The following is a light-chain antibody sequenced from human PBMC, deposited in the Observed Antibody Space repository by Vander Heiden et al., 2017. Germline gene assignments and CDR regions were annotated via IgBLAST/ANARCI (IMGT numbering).Light chain of an antibody. CDR2: AAS. Sequence: AIRMTQSPSSFSASTGDRVTITCRASQGISSYLAWYQQEPGKAPKLLIYAASTLQSGVPSRFSGSGSGTDFTLTISFLQSEDFATYYCQQYYSYPHTFGHGTKVDIK. CDR3: QQYYSYPHT. CDR1: QGISSY. J-gene: IGKJ3*01. V-gene: IGKV1-8*01.